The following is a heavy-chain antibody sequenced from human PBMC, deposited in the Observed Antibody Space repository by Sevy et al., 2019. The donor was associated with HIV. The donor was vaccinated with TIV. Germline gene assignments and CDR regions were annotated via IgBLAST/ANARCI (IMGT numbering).Heavy chain of an antibody. D-gene: IGHD3-16*02. CDR3: ARALADWGSFHYSS. V-gene: IGHV3-7*01. Sequence: GGSLRLSCAASGFTFATYWMTWLRQAPGKGLEWVAYIKQNGTAKYYVDSVRGRFAISRDNATNSLYLHMSGLRAEDTAVYYCARALADWGSFHYSSWGRGTLVTVSS. CDR1: GFTFATYW. CDR2: IKQNGTAK. J-gene: IGHJ4*02.